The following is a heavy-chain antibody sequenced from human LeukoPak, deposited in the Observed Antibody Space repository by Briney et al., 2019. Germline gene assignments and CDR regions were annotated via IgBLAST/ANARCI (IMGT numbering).Heavy chain of an antibody. CDR3: AKDPANGYYATYFDS. V-gene: IGHV3-23*01. Sequence: QSGGSLRPSCGASTFTFSSYAMSWVRQAPGKGLEWVSGISGSGGNTYYADSVKGRFSISRDNSKNTLYLQMNSLRVEDTAVYYCAKDPANGYYATYFDSWGQGTLVTVSS. D-gene: IGHD3-10*01. CDR1: TFTFSSYA. CDR2: ISGSGGNT. J-gene: IGHJ4*02.